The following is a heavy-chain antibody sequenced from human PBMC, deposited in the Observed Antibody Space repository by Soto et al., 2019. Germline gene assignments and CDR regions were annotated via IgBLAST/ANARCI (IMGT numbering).Heavy chain of an antibody. V-gene: IGHV4-39*07. D-gene: IGHD4-17*01. Sequence: SETLSLTCTVSGGSISSGGYYWSWIRQHPGKGLEWIGEINHSGSTNYNPSLKSRVTISVDKSKNQFSLKLNSVTAADTAVYYCASRANYGDYIAYWGQGTLVTVSS. J-gene: IGHJ4*02. CDR1: GGSISSGGYY. CDR2: INHSGST. CDR3: ASRANYGDYIAY.